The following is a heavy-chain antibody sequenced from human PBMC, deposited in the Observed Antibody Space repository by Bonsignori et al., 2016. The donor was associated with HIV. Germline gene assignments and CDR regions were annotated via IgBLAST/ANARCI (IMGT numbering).Heavy chain of an antibody. CDR3: ASGNNFDY. Sequence: VRQAPGKGLEWVANIKQDGSEKYYVDSVKGRFTISRDNAKNSLYLQMNSLRAEDTAVYYCASGNNFDYWGQGTLVTVSS. CDR2: IKQDGSEK. V-gene: IGHV3-7*01. D-gene: IGHD4-23*01. J-gene: IGHJ4*02.